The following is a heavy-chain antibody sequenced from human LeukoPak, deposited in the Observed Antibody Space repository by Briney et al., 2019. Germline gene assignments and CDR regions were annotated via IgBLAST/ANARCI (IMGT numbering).Heavy chain of an antibody. CDR1: GFTFSDYY. D-gene: IGHD2-2*02. J-gene: IGHJ4*02. Sequence: GGSLRLSCAASGFTFSDYYMSWIRQAPGKGLEWVSYISSSGNTIYYADSVKGRFTISRDNAKNSLYLQMNSLRAEDTAVYYCARGYCSSTSCYTDYWGQGTLVTVSS. CDR3: ARGYCSSTSCYTDY. V-gene: IGHV3-11*04. CDR2: ISSSGNTI.